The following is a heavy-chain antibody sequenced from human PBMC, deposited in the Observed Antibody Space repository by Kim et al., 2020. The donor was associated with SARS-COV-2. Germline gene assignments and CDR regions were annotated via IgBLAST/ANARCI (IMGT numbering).Heavy chain of an antibody. Sequence: FQGRVTITADKSTSTAYMELSSLRSEDTAVYYCARAIAAPTDYYYYYMDVWGKGTTVTVSS. D-gene: IGHD6-6*01. V-gene: IGHV1-69*04. J-gene: IGHJ6*03. CDR3: ARAIAAPTDYYYYYMDV.